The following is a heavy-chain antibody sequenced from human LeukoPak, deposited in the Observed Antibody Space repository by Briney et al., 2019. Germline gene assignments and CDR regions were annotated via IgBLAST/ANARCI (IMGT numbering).Heavy chain of an antibody. CDR3: ARGGVNPVDH. Sequence: QPGGSLRLSCAASGFTFSSHWMTWVRQAPGKGLEWVANIKYDGSEKHYVDSVKGRFTISRDNAKSILYLQMNNLRAEDTAMYFCARGGVNPVDHWGQGTLVTVSS. CDR2: IKYDGSEK. D-gene: IGHD1-14*01. J-gene: IGHJ4*02. CDR1: GFTFSSHW. V-gene: IGHV3-7*01.